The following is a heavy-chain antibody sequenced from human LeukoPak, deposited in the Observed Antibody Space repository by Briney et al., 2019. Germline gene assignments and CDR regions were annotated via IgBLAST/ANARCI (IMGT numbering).Heavy chain of an antibody. D-gene: IGHD3-10*01. J-gene: IGHJ5*02. CDR3: AGAWFGELGNWFDP. Sequence: AASVKVSCKASGYTFTSYDINWVRQATGQGLEWMGWMNPNSGNTGYAQKFQGRVTMTRNTSISTAYMELSSLRSEDTAVYYCAGAWFGELGNWFDPWGQGTLVTVSS. V-gene: IGHV1-8*01. CDR2: MNPNSGNT. CDR1: GYTFTSYD.